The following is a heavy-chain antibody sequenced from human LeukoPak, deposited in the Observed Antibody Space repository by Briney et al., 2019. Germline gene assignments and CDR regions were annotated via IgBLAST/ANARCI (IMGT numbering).Heavy chain of an antibody. CDR2: IFYSGST. J-gene: IGHJ2*01. D-gene: IGHD3-10*01. Sequence: SETLSLTCTVSGGSISNYYWSWIRQPPGKGREGIGYIFYSGSTNYNPSLKSRVTISVDTSKNQFSLKLSSVTAADTAVYYCARRGPGVGHRYFDLWGRGTLVTVSS. V-gene: IGHV4-59*08. CDR1: GGSISNYY. CDR3: ARRGPGVGHRYFDL.